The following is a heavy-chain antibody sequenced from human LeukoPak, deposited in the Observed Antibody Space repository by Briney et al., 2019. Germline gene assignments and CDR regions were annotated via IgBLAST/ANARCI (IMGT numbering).Heavy chain of an antibody. CDR3: AKDVLLFDY. J-gene: IGHJ4*02. D-gene: IGHD2-8*01. Sequence: GASLGLSCAASGFTFSSYAMSWVRQTPGKGLEWVSAISGSGGSTYYADSVKGRFTISRDNSKNTLYLQMNSLRAEDTAVYYCAKDVLLFDYWGQGTLVTVSS. CDR1: GFTFSSYA. CDR2: ISGSGGST. V-gene: IGHV3-23*01.